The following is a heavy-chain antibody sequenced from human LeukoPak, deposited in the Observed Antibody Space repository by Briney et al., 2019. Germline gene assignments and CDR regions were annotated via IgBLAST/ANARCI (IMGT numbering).Heavy chain of an antibody. CDR3: ARVDGGNWDY. V-gene: IGHV4-59*01. CDR1: GGSISSYY. D-gene: IGHD4-23*01. J-gene: IGHJ4*02. CDR2: IYYSGST. Sequence: PSETLSLTCTVSGGSISSYYWSWIRQPPGKGLEWMGYIYYSGSTNYNPSLKSRVTISVDTSKNQFSLKLSSVTAADTAVYYCARVDGGNWDYWGQGTLVTVSS.